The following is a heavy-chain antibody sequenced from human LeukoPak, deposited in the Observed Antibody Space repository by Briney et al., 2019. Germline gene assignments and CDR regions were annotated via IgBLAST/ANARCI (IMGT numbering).Heavy chain of an antibody. Sequence: QPGGALRLSCAASGFPLSSYGVHWVPQAPGKGLERVAVISYDGSNKYYVDSVKGRFTISRDNSKNTLYLQMNSLRAEDTAVYYCAKDQYDSSGYQTYYYYYCMDVWGQGTTVTVSS. CDR2: ISYDGSNK. V-gene: IGHV3-30*18. CDR1: GFPLSSYG. J-gene: IGHJ6*02. CDR3: AKDQYDSSGYQTYYYYYCMDV. D-gene: IGHD3-22*01.